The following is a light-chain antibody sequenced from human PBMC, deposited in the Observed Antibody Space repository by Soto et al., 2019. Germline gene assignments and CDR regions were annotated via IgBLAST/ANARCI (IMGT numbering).Light chain of an antibody. CDR2: GAS. J-gene: IGKJ1*01. CDR1: QSVSSSY. V-gene: IGKV3-20*01. CDR3: QQYGRT. Sequence: DIVLTHSPGTLSLSPGERATLSCRASQSVSSSYLAWYQQKPGQAPRLLIYGASSRATGIPDRFSGSGSGTDFTLTISRLEPEDFAVYYCQQYGRTFGQGTKVEIK.